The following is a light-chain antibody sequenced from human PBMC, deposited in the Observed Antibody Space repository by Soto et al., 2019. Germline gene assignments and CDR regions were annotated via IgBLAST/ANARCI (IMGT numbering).Light chain of an antibody. CDR3: ASYTNITTYV. CDR2: EVN. CDR1: SSDVGAYDY. V-gene: IGLV2-14*01. J-gene: IGLJ1*01. Sequence: QSALAHPASESGSPGQSVTISCAGTSSDVGAYDYVSWYQHHPGKAPKLLIYEVNNRPSGVSSRFSGSKSGTTASLTISGLQTEDEADYYCASYTNITTYVFGTGTKVTVL.